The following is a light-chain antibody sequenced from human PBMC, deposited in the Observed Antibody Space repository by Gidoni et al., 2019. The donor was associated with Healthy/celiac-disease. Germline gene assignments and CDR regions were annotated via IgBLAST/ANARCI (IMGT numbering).Light chain of an antibody. CDR3: MQALQTPWT. Sequence: DIVMTQSPLSLPVTPGEPASISCRSSQSLLHSNGYNYLDWYLQKPWKSPQLLISLGSNRASGVPDRFRGSGSGTDFTLKISRVEAEDVGVYDCMQALQTPWTFGQGTKVEIK. V-gene: IGKV2-28*01. CDR2: LGS. CDR1: QSLLHSNGYNY. J-gene: IGKJ1*01.